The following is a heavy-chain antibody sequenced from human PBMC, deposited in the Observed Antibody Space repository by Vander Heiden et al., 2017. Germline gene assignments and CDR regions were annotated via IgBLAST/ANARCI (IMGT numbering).Heavy chain of an antibody. V-gene: IGHV3-74*01. D-gene: IGHD1-26*01. Sequence: EVQLVGSGGGLVQPGESLRLSCAASGFNCSSYWMHWVRQAPGKGLVWVSRINSDGSRTSDADSVKGRFTISRDNAKNTLYMKMKSMRAEDTAVYYVASGVVGARGGYWGQGTLVTVSS. J-gene: IGHJ4*02. CDR1: GFNCSSYW. CDR2: INSDGSRT. CDR3: ASGVVGARGGY.